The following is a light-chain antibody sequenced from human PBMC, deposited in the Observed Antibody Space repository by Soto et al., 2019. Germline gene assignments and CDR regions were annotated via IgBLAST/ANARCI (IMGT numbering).Light chain of an antibody. CDR2: DAS. CDR1: QSISSS. Sequence: DIQMTQSPSSLYASIGDRVTIPVRASQSISSSLNWYPQRPGKAPKFLIYDASSLQSGVPSRIRGSGSGTECTLTISSLQPDDFATDYRQQYNSSPYTFGQGTK. V-gene: IGKV1-39*01. CDR3: QQYNSSPYT. J-gene: IGKJ2*01.